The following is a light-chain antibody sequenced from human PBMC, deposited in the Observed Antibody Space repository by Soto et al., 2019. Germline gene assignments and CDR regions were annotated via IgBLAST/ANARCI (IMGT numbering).Light chain of an antibody. Sequence: EIVMRQSPATLSVSPGQRATLSCRVSQSVRTTVAWYHQRPGQAPRLLIFGASTRASGVPDRFSGDGSGTDFTLTVTSLHSEDFGIYYCQQYTDWPPTFGQGTKVEIK. CDR2: GAS. J-gene: IGKJ1*01. CDR1: QSVRTT. V-gene: IGKV3-15*01. CDR3: QQYTDWPPT.